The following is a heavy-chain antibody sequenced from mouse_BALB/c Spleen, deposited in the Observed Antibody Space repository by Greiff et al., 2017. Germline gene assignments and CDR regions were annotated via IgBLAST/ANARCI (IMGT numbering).Heavy chain of an antibody. CDR1: GFTFSSYA. Sequence: EVNVVESGGGLVKPGGSLKLSCAASGFTFSSYAMSWVRQTPEKRLEWVASISSGGSTYYPDSVKGRFTISRDNARNILYLQMSSLRSEDTAMYYCARGLPYFDYWGQGTTLTVSS. V-gene: IGHV5-6-5*01. CDR2: ISSGGST. CDR3: ARGLPYFDY. D-gene: IGHD2-10*01. J-gene: IGHJ2*01.